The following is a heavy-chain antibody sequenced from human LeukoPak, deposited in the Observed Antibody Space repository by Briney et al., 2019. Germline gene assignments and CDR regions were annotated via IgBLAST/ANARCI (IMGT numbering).Heavy chain of an antibody. CDR2: ISSSSSYI. CDR3: ARDGVSGYYYLEYFQH. D-gene: IGHD3-22*01. J-gene: IGHJ1*01. V-gene: IGHV3-21*01. Sequence: GGSLRLSCAASGFTFSSYSMNWVRQAPGKGLEWVSSISSSSSYIYYADSVKGRFTISRDNAKNSLYLQMNSLRAEDTAVYYCARDGVSGYYYLEYFQHWGQGTLVTVSS. CDR1: GFTFSSYS.